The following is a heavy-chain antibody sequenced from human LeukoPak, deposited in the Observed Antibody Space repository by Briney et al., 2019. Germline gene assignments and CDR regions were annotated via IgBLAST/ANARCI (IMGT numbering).Heavy chain of an antibody. J-gene: IGHJ6*02. Sequence: ASVNVSCTASGYTFTSYAMHWVRQAPGQRLEWMGWITAGNGNTKYSQKFQGRVTITRDTSARTAYMELSSLRSEDTAVYYCARDDIVVVQAYYYYYGIDVWGQGTTVTVSS. D-gene: IGHD2-2*01. CDR3: ARDDIVVVQAYYYYYGIDV. V-gene: IGHV1-3*01. CDR2: ITAGNGNT. CDR1: GYTFTSYA.